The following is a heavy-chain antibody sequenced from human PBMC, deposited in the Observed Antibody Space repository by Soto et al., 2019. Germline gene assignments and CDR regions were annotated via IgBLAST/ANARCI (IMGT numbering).Heavy chain of an antibody. CDR1: GSIFRGYG. CDR2: IRFDGSNI. J-gene: IGHJ4*02. D-gene: IGHD2-8*01. Sequence: ESGGGVVQPGRSLRLSCAAPGSIFRGYGMHWVRKAPGKGLEWVAIIRFDGSNINYADAVMGRFTTSRDNSKNMLYLEMNRLRVEDTAGYYCARDGIGSAAFWVYLDDLGQGTLVTVSS. CDR3: ARDGIGSAAFWVYLDD. V-gene: IGHV3-33*01.